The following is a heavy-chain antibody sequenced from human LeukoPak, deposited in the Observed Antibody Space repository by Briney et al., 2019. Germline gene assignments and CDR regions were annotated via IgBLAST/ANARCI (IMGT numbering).Heavy chain of an antibody. V-gene: IGHV3-48*04. D-gene: IGHD6-25*01. J-gene: IGHJ4*02. CDR3: ASIFPIAAAGFDY. CDR2: ISFSVNTK. CDR1: GFTFSDYS. Sequence: GGSLRLSCAASGFTFSDYSMNWVRQAPGKGLEWVSYISFSVNTKYYGDSVKGRFTISRDNAKNSLYLHMDSLRAEDTAVYYCASIFPIAAAGFDYWGQGTLVTVSS.